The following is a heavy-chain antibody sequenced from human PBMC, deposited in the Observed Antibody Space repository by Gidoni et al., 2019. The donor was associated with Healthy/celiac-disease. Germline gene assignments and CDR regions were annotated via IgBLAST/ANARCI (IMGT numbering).Heavy chain of an antibody. Sequence: EVQLVESGGGLVKPGGSLRLSCAASGFTFSNAWMNWVRQAPGKGLEWVGRIKSKTDGGTTDYAAPVKGRFTISRDDSKNTLYLQMNSLKTEDTAVYYCTAEIVVVYDAFDIWGQGTMVTVSS. CDR2: IKSKTDGGTT. V-gene: IGHV3-15*07. J-gene: IGHJ3*02. CDR3: TAEIVVVYDAFDI. CDR1: GFTFSNAW. D-gene: IGHD3-22*01.